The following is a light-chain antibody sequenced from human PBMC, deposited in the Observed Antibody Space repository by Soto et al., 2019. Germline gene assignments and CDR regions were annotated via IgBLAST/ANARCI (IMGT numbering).Light chain of an antibody. Sequence: EIVLTQSPGTLSLSPGERATLSCRASQSVSRSYLAWYQQNPGQPPSLLIYATSSRATGIPDRFSGSGSGTDFTLTISRMETEDFEVYYCQQYGSSPYTFGQGTKLEIK. CDR2: ATS. V-gene: IGKV3-20*01. CDR1: QSVSRSY. J-gene: IGKJ2*01. CDR3: QQYGSSPYT.